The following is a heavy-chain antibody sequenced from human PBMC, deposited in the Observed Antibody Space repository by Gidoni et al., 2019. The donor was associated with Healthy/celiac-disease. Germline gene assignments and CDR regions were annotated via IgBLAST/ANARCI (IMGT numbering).Heavy chain of an antibody. D-gene: IGHD3-10*01. J-gene: IGHJ4*02. Sequence: EVQLLESGGGLVQPGGSLRLSCAASGFTFSSYAMSWVRQAPGKGLEWVSAISGSGGSPYYADSVKGRFTISRDNSKNTLYLQMNSLRAEDTAVYYCAKDLHGSGSYLYYFDYWGQGTLVTVSS. CDR2: ISGSGGSP. CDR3: AKDLHGSGSYLYYFDY. V-gene: IGHV3-23*01. CDR1: GFTFSSYA.